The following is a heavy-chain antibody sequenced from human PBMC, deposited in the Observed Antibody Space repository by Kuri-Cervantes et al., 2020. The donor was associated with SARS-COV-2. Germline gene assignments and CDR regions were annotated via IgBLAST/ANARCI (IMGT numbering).Heavy chain of an antibody. J-gene: IGHJ4*02. Sequence: GGSLRLSCAASGFTFSSYAMHWVRQAPGKGLEWVGFIRSKAYGGTTEYAASVKGRFTTSRDDSKSIAYLQMNSLKPEDTAVYYCTRVKLLWFGEFSWGQGTLVTVSS. CDR1: GFTFSSYA. D-gene: IGHD3-10*01. CDR2: IRSKAYGGTT. CDR3: TRVKLLWFGEFS. V-gene: IGHV3-49*04.